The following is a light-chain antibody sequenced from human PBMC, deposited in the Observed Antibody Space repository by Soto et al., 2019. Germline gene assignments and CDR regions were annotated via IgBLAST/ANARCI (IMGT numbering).Light chain of an antibody. CDR1: QSISNW. CDR2: KAS. Sequence: DIQMTQSPSTLSASVGDRVTITCRASQSISNWLAWYQQKPGKAPNLLIYKASSLEGGVPSRFSGSGSGTEFSLTIGSLQPDDLATYYCQQYNSYPSTFGPGTKVDIK. CDR3: QQYNSYPST. V-gene: IGKV1-5*03. J-gene: IGKJ3*01.